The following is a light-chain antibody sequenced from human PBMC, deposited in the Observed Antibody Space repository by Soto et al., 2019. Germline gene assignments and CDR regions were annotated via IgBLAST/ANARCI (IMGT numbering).Light chain of an antibody. CDR1: QNVSSY. Sequence: EIVLTQSPATLSLSPGERATLSCRASQNVSSYLAWYQQKPGQAPRLLIYDASNRAIGIPARFSGSGSGTDFPLTISSLQPEDFAVYFFQQRSNWPRLTFGGGTKVEI. V-gene: IGKV3-11*01. CDR2: DAS. J-gene: IGKJ4*01. CDR3: QQRSNWPRLT.